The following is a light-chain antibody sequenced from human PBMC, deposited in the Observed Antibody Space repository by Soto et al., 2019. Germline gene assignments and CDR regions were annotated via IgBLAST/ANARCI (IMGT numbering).Light chain of an antibody. CDR3: QQYNSYDMWS. CDR1: QSISKW. CDR2: GAS. J-gene: IGKJ1*01. Sequence: DIQMTQSPSTLSASVGVRVTITCRASQSISKWSAWYQQKPGKAPQLLIFGASNLESGVPSRFSGSGSGTEFTLTISSLQADDFATYYCQQYNSYDMWSFGQGTKVDLK. V-gene: IGKV1-5*01.